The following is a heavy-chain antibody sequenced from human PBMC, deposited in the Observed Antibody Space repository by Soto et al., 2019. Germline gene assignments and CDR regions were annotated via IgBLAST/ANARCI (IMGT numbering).Heavy chain of an antibody. CDR1: GVSFSGYY. Sequence: SETLSLTCAVYGVSFSGYYWSWIRQPPGKGLEWIGEINHSGSTNYNPSLKSRVTISVDTSKNQFSLKLSSLTAADTAVYYCARGNSSFDYWGQGTLVTVSS. D-gene: IGHD6-6*01. J-gene: IGHJ4*02. CDR3: ARGNSSFDY. V-gene: IGHV4-34*01. CDR2: INHSGST.